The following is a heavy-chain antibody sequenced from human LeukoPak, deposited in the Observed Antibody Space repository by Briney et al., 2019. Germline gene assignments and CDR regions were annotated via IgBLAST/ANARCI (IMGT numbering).Heavy chain of an antibody. J-gene: IGHJ4*02. D-gene: IGHD2/OR15-2a*01. V-gene: IGHV1-2*02. CDR1: GYTFTGNF. CDR3: ARTRGTHISMAYLDS. Sequence: ASVKISCKTSGYTFTGNFMHWVRQAPGQGPEWMGWINPNNGDTNYAQKFQGRVTMTRVTSITTAYMELSSLRSDDTAVYYCARTRGTHISMAYLDSWGQGTLVTVSS. CDR2: INPNNGDT.